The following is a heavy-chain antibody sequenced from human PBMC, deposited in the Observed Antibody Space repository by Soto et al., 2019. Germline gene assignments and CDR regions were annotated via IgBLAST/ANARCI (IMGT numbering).Heavy chain of an antibody. D-gene: IGHD3-10*01. CDR3: AREGKGVPYNFDY. V-gene: IGHV4-4*07. Sequence: LSLTCTVSGGSISTYYWSWIRQPAGKGLEWIGRIYSSGSTNYNPSLKSRVTMSVDTPKNQFSLKMSSVTAADTAVYYCAREGKGVPYNFDYWGQGALVTVSS. CDR2: IYSSGST. J-gene: IGHJ4*02. CDR1: GGSISTYY.